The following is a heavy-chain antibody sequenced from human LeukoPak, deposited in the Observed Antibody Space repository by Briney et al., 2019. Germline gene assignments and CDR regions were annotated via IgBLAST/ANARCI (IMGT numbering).Heavy chain of an antibody. CDR1: GFTFSSYW. CDR3: ARAAGGLEAFDI. V-gene: IGHV3-74*01. Sequence: GGSLRLSCAASGFTFSSYWMHWVRQAPGKGLVWVSHINSDGSRTNYADSVKGRFTISRDNAKNTLYLQMNSLRAEDTAVYYCARAAGGLEAFDIWGQGTMVTVSS. D-gene: IGHD3-10*01. CDR2: INSDGSRT. J-gene: IGHJ3*02.